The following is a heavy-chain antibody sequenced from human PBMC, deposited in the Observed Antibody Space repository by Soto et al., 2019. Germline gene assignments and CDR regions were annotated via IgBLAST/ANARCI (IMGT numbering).Heavy chain of an antibody. CDR3: AKDICGSYNDSSGYYSIDY. J-gene: IGHJ4*02. V-gene: IGHV3-23*01. CDR2: ISGSGGST. D-gene: IGHD3-22*01. Sequence: EVQLLESGGGLVQPGGSLRLSCAASGFTFSSYAMSWVRQAPGKGLEWVSAISGSGGSTYYADSVKGRFTISRDNSKNTLYLQLNSLRAEDTAVYYCAKDICGSYNDSSGYYSIDYWGQGTLVTVSS. CDR1: GFTFSSYA.